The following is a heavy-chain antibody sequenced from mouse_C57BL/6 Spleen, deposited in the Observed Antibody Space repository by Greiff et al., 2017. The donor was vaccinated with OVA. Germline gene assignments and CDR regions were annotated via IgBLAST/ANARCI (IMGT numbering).Heavy chain of an antibody. CDR1: GYTFTDYY. Sequence: QVHVKQSGPELVKPGASVKISCKASGYTFTDYYINWVKQRPGQGLEWIGWIYPGSGNTKYNEKFKGKATLTVDTSSSTAYMQLSSLNSEDSAVYICARPLYDSYAMDYWGQGTSVTVSS. CDR2: IYPGSGNT. J-gene: IGHJ4*01. CDR3: ARPLYDSYAMDY. V-gene: IGHV1-84*01. D-gene: IGHD1-1*01.